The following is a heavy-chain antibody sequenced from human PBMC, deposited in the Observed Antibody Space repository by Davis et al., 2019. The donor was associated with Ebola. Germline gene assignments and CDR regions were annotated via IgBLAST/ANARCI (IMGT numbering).Heavy chain of an antibody. V-gene: IGHV3-23*01. CDR3: AKVRYSSGWIHDL. CDR2: ISGSGGST. Sequence: GESLKISCAASGFTFSSYAMSWVRQAPGKGLEWVSAISGSGGSTYYADSVKGRFTISRDNSKNTLYLQMNSLRAEDTAVYYCAKVRYSSGWIHDLWGRGTLVTVSS. J-gene: IGHJ2*01. CDR1: GFTFSSYA. D-gene: IGHD6-19*01.